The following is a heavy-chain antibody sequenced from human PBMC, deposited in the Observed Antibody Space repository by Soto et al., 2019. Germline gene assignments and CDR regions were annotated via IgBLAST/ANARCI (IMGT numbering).Heavy chain of an antibody. CDR1: GFPFSSYA. CDR2: ISYDGSNK. Sequence: GGSLRLSCAASGFPFSSYAMHWVRQAPGKGLEWVAVISYDGSNKYYADSVKGRFTISRDNSKNTLYLQMNSLRAEDTAVYYCARDPDSSGWYGYFDYWGQGTLVTVSS. J-gene: IGHJ4*02. CDR3: ARDPDSSGWYGYFDY. V-gene: IGHV3-30-3*01. D-gene: IGHD6-19*01.